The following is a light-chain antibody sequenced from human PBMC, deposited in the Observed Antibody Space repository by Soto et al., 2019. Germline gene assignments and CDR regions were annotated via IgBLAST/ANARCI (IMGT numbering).Light chain of an antibody. Sequence: QSALTQPASVSGSPGQSITISCTGTSSDVGGYNYVSWYQQHPGKAPKLMIYDVSNRPSGVSYRFSGSKSGNTASLTISGLQAEDEADYYCSSYTSRLTYVFGTGTKLTVL. J-gene: IGLJ1*01. CDR3: SSYTSRLTYV. V-gene: IGLV2-14*03. CDR1: SSDVGGYNY. CDR2: DVS.